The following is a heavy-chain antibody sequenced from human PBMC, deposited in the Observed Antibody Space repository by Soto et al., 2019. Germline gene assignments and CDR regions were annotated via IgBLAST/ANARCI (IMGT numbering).Heavy chain of an antibody. V-gene: IGHV1-69*13. CDR1: GGTFGSYA. J-gene: IGHJ5*02. CDR3: ARDLIAAAAHNWFDP. CDR2: IIPIFGTA. Sequence: SVKVSCKASGGTFGSYAISWVRQAPGQGLEWMGGIIPIFGTANYAQKFQGRVTITADESTSTAYMELSSLRSEDTAVYYCARDLIAAAAHNWFDPWGQGTLVTVSS. D-gene: IGHD6-13*01.